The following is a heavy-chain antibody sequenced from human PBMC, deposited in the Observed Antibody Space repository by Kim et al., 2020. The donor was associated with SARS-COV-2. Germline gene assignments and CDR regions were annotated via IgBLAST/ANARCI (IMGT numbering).Heavy chain of an antibody. CDR3: ARGRGGYGSGSQYNWFDP. CDR1: GGSFSGYY. V-gene: IGHV4-34*01. Sequence: SETLSLTCAVYGGSFSGYYWSWIRQPPGKGLEWIGEINHSGSTNYNPSLKSRVTISVDTSKNQFSLKLSSVTAADTAVYYCARGRGGYGSGSQYNWFDPWGQGTLVTVSS. D-gene: IGHD3-10*01. CDR2: INHSGST. J-gene: IGHJ5*02.